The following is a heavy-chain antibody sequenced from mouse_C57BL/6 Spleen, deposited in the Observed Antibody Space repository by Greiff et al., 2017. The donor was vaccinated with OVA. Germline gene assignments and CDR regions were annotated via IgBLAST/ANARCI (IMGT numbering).Heavy chain of an antibody. CDR1: GYSFTGYY. J-gene: IGHJ2*01. CDR2: INPSTGGT. CDR3: ASPYSNY. V-gene: IGHV1-42*01. D-gene: IGHD2-5*01. Sequence: EVQLQQSGPELVKPGASVKISCKASGYSFTGYYMNWVKQSPEKSLEWIGEINPSTGGTTYNQKFKAKATLTVDKSSSTAYMQLKSLTSEDSAVYYCASPYSNYWGQGTTLTVSS.